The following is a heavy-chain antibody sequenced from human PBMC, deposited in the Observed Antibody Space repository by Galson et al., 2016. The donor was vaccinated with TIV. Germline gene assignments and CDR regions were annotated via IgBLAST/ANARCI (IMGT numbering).Heavy chain of an antibody. CDR3: AKVPSSGFSYYYGIDV. CDR2: ISGSGGTT. D-gene: IGHD3-22*01. CDR1: GFTFSTKS. Sequence: SLRLSCAASGFTFSTKSMSWVRQAPGKGLEWVSAISGSGGTTYYADSVKGRFTISRDNSEKMLYLQMNSLRAEDTAVYYCAKVPSSGFSYYYGIDVWGHGTTVTVS. J-gene: IGHJ6*02. V-gene: IGHV3-23*01.